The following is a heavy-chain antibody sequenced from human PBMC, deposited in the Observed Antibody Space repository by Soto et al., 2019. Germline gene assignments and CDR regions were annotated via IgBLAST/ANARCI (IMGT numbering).Heavy chain of an antibody. CDR1: GFTFSDYY. J-gene: IGHJ6*02. CDR3: ARDNGCISTSCDGIRGMDV. CDR2: ISSSGSTI. D-gene: IGHD2-2*01. V-gene: IGHV3-11*01. Sequence: QGQLVESGGGLVKPGGSLRLSCAASGFTFSDYYMSWIRQAPGKGLEWVSYISSSGSTIYYADSVKGRFTISRDNAKNXVXXQMNSLRAEETAVYYCARDNGCISTSCDGIRGMDVWGQGTTVTVSS.